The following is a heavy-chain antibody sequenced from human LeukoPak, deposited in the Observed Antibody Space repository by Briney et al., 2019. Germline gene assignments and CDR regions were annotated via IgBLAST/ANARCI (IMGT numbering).Heavy chain of an antibody. V-gene: IGHV1-46*01. Sequence: GASVKVSCKASGYTFTSYYMHWVRQAPGQGLEWMGIINPSGGSTSYVQKFQGRVTMTRDTSTSTVYMELSSLRSEDTAVYYCARDHSTLYDSSGYYLNYWGQGTLVTVSS. CDR1: GYTFTSYY. CDR2: INPSGGST. CDR3: ARDHSTLYDSSGYYLNY. J-gene: IGHJ4*02. D-gene: IGHD3-22*01.